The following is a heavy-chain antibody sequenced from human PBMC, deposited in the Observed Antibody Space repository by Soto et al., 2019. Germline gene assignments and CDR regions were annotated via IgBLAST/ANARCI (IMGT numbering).Heavy chain of an antibody. Sequence: PGGSLRLSCAASGFTFSNAWMSWVRQAPGKGLEWVGRIKSKTDGGTTDYAAPVKGRFTISRDDPKNTLYLQMNSLKTEDTAVYYCTTARVSDFWSGYLSNDYWGQGTLVTVSS. CDR2: IKSKTDGGTT. J-gene: IGHJ4*02. D-gene: IGHD3-3*01. CDR3: TTARVSDFWSGYLSNDY. V-gene: IGHV3-15*01. CDR1: GFTFSNAW.